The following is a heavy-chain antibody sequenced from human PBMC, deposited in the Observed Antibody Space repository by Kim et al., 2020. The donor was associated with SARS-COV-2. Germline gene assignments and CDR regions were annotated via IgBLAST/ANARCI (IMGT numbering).Heavy chain of an antibody. CDR1: GFTFSNYG. CDR2: IWYDGSNK. J-gene: IGHJ5*02. V-gene: IGHV3-33*08. Sequence: GGSLRISCAASGFTFSNYGMHWVRQAPGKGLEWVAVIWYDGSNKYYADSVKGRFTISRDNSKNTLYLQMNSLRAEDTAVYYCASNHEGCWFDPWGQGTLVTVSS. D-gene: IGHD2-8*01. CDR3: ASNHEGCWFDP.